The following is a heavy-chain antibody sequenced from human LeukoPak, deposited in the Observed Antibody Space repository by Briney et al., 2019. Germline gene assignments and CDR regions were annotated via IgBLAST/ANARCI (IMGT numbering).Heavy chain of an antibody. Sequence: PSETLSLTCTVSGGSISSGGYYWSWIRQHPGKGLEWIGYIYYSGSTYYNPSLKSRVTISVDTSKNQLSLKLGSVTAADTAVYYCAREIDDFWSGYTRSDAFDIWGQGTMVTVSS. J-gene: IGHJ3*02. CDR2: IYYSGST. D-gene: IGHD3-3*01. V-gene: IGHV4-31*03. CDR1: GGSISSGGYY. CDR3: AREIDDFWSGYTRSDAFDI.